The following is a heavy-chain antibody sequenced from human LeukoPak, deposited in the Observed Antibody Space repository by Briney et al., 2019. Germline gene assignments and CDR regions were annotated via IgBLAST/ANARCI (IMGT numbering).Heavy chain of an antibody. D-gene: IGHD3-22*01. CDR3: ARDLPPNAYYYDSSGYPDWFDP. CDR2: ISSSSSYI. CDR1: GFTFSSYS. V-gene: IGHV3-21*01. J-gene: IGHJ5*02. Sequence: GGSLRLSCAASGFTFSSYSMNWVRQAPGKGLEWVSSISSSSSYIYYADSVKGRFTISRDNAKNSPYLQMNSLRAEDTAVYYCARDLPPNAYYYDSSGYPDWFDPWGQGTLVTVSS.